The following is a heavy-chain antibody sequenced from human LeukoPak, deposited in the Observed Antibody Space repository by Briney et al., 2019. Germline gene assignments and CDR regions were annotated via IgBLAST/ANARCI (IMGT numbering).Heavy chain of an antibody. V-gene: IGHV3-30*18. Sequence: GGSLRLSCAASGFTFSSYEMNWVRQAPGQGLEWVAVNSLGGSNQYYADSGKGRFTIYRDNFKNTVYLQMNSLRAEEAAVYYCAKSHPPTVTTEEGEYLQHWGQGTLVTVSS. CDR3: AKSHPPTVTTEEGEYLQH. J-gene: IGHJ1*01. CDR2: NSLGGSNQ. CDR1: GFTFSSYE. D-gene: IGHD4-17*01.